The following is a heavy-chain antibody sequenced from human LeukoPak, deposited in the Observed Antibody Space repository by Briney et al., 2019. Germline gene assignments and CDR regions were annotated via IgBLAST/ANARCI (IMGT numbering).Heavy chain of an antibody. D-gene: IGHD3-9*01. CDR2: ISSSGNTI. Sequence: GGSLRLSCAASGFTFSDYYMSWIRQAPGKGLEWVSYISSSGNTIYYADSVKGRFTISRDNSKNTLYLQMNSLRAEDTAVYYCAKGPYYDILTGYDYFDYWGQGTLVTVSS. CDR1: GFTFSDYY. CDR3: AKGPYYDILTGYDYFDY. J-gene: IGHJ4*02. V-gene: IGHV3-11*04.